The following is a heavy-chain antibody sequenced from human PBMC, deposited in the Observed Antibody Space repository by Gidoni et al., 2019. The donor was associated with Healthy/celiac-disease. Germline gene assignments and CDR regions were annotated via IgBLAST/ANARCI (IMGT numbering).Heavy chain of an antibody. CDR2: IDPSDSYT. CDR1: GYSFTSYW. Sequence: EVQLVQSGAEVKKPGESLRISCKGSGYSFTSYWISWVRQMPGKGLEWMGRIDPSDSYTNYSPSFQGHVTISADKSISTAYLQWSSLKASDTAMYYCARGVSDIVVVPALYGMDVWGQGTTVTVSS. J-gene: IGHJ6*02. V-gene: IGHV5-10-1*03. CDR3: ARGVSDIVVVPALYGMDV. D-gene: IGHD2-2*01.